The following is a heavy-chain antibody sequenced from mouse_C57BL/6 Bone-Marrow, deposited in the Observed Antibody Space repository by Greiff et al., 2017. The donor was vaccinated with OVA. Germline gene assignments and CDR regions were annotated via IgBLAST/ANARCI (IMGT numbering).Heavy chain of an antibody. V-gene: IGHV5-17*01. D-gene: IGHD1-1*01. CDR2: ISSGSSTI. J-gene: IGHJ4*01. Sequence: EVKLVESGGGLVKPGGSLKLSCAASGFTFSDYGMHWVRQAPEKGLEWVAYISSGSSTIYYADTVKGRFTISRDHAKNTLFLQMTSLRSEDTAMYYCARPAITTVVDYYAMDYWGQGTSVTVSS. CDR3: ARPAITTVVDYYAMDY. CDR1: GFTFSDYG.